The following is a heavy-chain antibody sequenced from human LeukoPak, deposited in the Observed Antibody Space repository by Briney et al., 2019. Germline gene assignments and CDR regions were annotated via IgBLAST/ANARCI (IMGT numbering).Heavy chain of an antibody. CDR1: GGSISSGSYY. Sequence: SQTLSLTCTVSGGSISSGSYYWSWIRQPAGKGLEWIGRIYTSGSTNYDPSLKSRVTISVDTSKNQFSLKLSSVTAADTAVYYCARGYYGSGSSAGHAFDIWGQGTMVTVSS. D-gene: IGHD3-10*01. J-gene: IGHJ3*02. CDR3: ARGYYGSGSSAGHAFDI. CDR2: IYTSGST. V-gene: IGHV4-61*02.